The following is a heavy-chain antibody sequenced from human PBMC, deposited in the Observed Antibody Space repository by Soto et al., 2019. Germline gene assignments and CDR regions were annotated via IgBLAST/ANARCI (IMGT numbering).Heavy chain of an antibody. CDR2: INPSGGST. CDR3: ARDLRDLNYYGMDV. D-gene: IGHD5-12*01. J-gene: IGHJ6*02. CDR1: GYTLNSYY. V-gene: IGHV1-46*02. Sequence: GASVKVSCKESGYTLNSYYMHWVRQAPEQGLEWMGIINPSGGSTSYAQKFQGRATMTRDTSTSTVYMELSSLRSEDTAVYYCARDLRDLNYYGMDVWGQGTKVTVSS.